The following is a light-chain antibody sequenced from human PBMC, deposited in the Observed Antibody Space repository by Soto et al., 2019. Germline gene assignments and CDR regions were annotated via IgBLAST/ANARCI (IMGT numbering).Light chain of an antibody. V-gene: IGLV2-14*01. CDR2: DVS. CDR3: SSYTSSSTLVV. CDR1: SSDVGGYNY. J-gene: IGLJ1*01. Sequence: QSVLTQPASVSGSPGQSITISCTRTSSDVGGYNYVSWYQQHPGKAPKLMIYDVSNRPSGVSNRFSGSKSGNTASLTISGLQAEDEADYYCSSYTSSSTLVVFGTGTKVTVL.